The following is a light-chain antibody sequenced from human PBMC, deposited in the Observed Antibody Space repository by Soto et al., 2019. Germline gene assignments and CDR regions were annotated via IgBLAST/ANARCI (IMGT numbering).Light chain of an antibody. Sequence: LTPPAFVSRSPAQSITISCTGTSXDVSVYTDASSYQKNPGKTPTLTTCKVYTRPSRVSNRFSGSKSCNTASLTTSGFRTVDEVQYNSISSITTSMWVFGGGPKVTVL. CDR2: KVY. CDR3: ISSITTSMWV. V-gene: IGLV2-14*01. CDR1: SXDVSVYTD. J-gene: IGLJ3*02.